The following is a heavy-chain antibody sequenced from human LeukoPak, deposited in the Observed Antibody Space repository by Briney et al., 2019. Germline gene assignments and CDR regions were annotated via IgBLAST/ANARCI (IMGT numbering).Heavy chain of an antibody. CDR3: SRWGSSSRCSYFDY. J-gene: IGHJ4*02. CDR2: IYTSGST. D-gene: IGHD2-15*01. V-gene: IGHV4-4*07. CDR1: GGSISSYY. Sequence: SETLSLTCTVSGGSISSYYWSWIRQPAGKGLEWIGRIYTSGSTNYNPSLKSRVTMSVDTSKNQFSLTLSSVTAADTAIYYCSRWGSSSRCSYFDYWGQGTLVTVSS.